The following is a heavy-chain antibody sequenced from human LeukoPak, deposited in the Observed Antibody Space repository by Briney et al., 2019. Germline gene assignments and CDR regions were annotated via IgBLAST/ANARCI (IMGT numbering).Heavy chain of an antibody. CDR2: IRSKVYGGTT. D-gene: IGHD3-16*01. Sequence: GQSLRLSCRASGFTFGDHGVSWSRQAPGKGLEWVGFIRSKVYGGTTEYAASVKGRFTISRDDSKSIAYLQMNSLKSEDTAVYYCSRADYISPVGGDYWGQGTLVTISS. CDR1: GFTFGDHG. CDR3: SRADYISPVGGDY. J-gene: IGHJ4*02. V-gene: IGHV3-49*03.